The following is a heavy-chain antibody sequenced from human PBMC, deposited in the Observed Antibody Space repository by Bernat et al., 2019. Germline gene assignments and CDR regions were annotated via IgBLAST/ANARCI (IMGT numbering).Heavy chain of an antibody. CDR1: GYTFTSHD. J-gene: IGHJ4*02. CDR3: ARGPGCIRNSCPYYFDY. Sequence: QVQLVQSGAEVKKPGASVKVSCEASGYTFTSHDINWVRQATGQGLEWMGWMNPNSGNTGYAQNFQGRVTMTRNTSISTAYMELSSLRSDDTAVYYCARGPGCIRNSCPYYFDYWGQGNLVNVSS. V-gene: IGHV1-8*01. D-gene: IGHD2-2*01. CDR2: MNPNSGNT.